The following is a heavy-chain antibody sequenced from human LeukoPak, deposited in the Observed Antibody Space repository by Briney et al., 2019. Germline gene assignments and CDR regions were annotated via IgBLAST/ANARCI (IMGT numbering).Heavy chain of an antibody. CDR3: AKEGSSDVDIVPDAFDI. J-gene: IGHJ3*02. D-gene: IGHD5-12*01. Sequence: PGGSLRLSCAASGFTFSSYAMAWVRQAPGKGLEWVSGINFSGGSTYYADSVRGRFTISRDNSKNTLYLQMNSLRAEDTAVYYCAKEGSSDVDIVPDAFDIWGQGTMVTVSS. CDR1: GFTFSSYA. V-gene: IGHV3-23*01. CDR2: INFSGGST.